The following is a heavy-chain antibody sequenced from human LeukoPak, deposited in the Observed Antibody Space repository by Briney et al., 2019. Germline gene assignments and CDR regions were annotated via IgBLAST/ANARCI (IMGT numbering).Heavy chain of an antibody. CDR1: GGSFSGYY. CDR2: INHSGRT. CDR3: ARVGYYYYYYGMDV. V-gene: IGHV4-34*01. J-gene: IGHJ6*02. D-gene: IGHD1-26*01. Sequence: SETLSLTCAVYGGSFSGYYWSWIRQPPGKGLEWIGEINHSGRTNYNPSLKSRVTISVDTSKSQFSLKLSSVTAADTAVYYCARVGYYYYYYGMDVWGQGTTVTVSS.